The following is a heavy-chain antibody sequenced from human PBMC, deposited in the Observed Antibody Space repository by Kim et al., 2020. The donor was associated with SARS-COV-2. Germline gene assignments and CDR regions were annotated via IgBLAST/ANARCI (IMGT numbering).Heavy chain of an antibody. V-gene: IGHV3-11*05. J-gene: IGHJ4*02. CDR1: GFTFSDYY. Sequence: GGSLRLSCAASGFTFSDYYMSWIRQAPGKGLEWVSYISSSSSYTNYADSVKGRFTISRDNAKNSLYLQMNSLRAEDTAVYYCARDLSVDTAMVRNSILDYWGQGTLVTVSS. CDR3: ARDLSVDTAMVRNSILDY. D-gene: IGHD5-18*01. CDR2: ISSSSSYT.